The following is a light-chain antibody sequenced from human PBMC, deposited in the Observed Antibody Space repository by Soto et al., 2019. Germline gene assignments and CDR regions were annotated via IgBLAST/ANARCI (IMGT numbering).Light chain of an antibody. V-gene: IGKV3-20*01. J-gene: IGKJ2*01. CDR1: QSVSSRY. CDR2: GAS. Sequence: EIVLTQSPGTLSLSPGERATLSCRASQSVSSRYLAWYQQKPGQAPRLLMYGASSRATGIPDRFSGSGSGTDLTLTISRLEPEDFAVDYCQQYGSSPPYTVGQGTKLEIK. CDR3: QQYGSSPPYT.